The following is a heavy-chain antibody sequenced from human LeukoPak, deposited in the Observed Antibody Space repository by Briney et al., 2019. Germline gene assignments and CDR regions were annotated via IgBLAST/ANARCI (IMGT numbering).Heavy chain of an antibody. D-gene: IGHD1/OR15-1a*01. CDR3: ERGVSLISLDQ. CDR2: ISSSSSYI. Sequence: GGSLRLSCAASGFTFSNYGMNWVRQAPGKGLEWVSSISSSSSYIYYADSVKGRFTISRDNAKNSLYLQMNSLRAEDTAVYYCERGVSLISLDQWGQGTLVTVSS. CDR1: GFTFSNYG. J-gene: IGHJ4*02. V-gene: IGHV3-21*01.